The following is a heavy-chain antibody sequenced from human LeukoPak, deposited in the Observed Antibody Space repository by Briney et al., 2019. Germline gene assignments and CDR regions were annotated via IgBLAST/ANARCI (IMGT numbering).Heavy chain of an antibody. CDR2: IYYSGSN. CDR3: ARQSTIAAAKIDP. CDR1: GGSISSYY. D-gene: IGHD6-25*01. V-gene: IGHV4-59*04. Sequence: SETLSLTCTVSGGSISSYYWSWIRQPPGRGLEWIANIYYSGSNYYSPSLKSRVTVSVDTSKNQFSLKLSSVTAADTAIYYCARQSTIAAAKIDPWGQGSLVTVSS. J-gene: IGHJ5*02.